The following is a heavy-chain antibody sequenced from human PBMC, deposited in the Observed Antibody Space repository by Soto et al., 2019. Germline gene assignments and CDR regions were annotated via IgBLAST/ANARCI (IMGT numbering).Heavy chain of an antibody. CDR1: GYSFMTYS. CDR3: ARNRLLWYEDFDP. D-gene: IGHD3-10*01. J-gene: IGHJ5*02. Sequence: QVQLVQSGAEVKKPGASVKVSCEASGYSFMTYSIHWVRQAPGQRLEWMGSINAGSGDTKYSPHFQGRVTITMDTTATTAYMELRSLRSEDTAVYYCARNRLLWYEDFDPWGQGTLVTVSS. V-gene: IGHV1-3*01. CDR2: INAGSGDT.